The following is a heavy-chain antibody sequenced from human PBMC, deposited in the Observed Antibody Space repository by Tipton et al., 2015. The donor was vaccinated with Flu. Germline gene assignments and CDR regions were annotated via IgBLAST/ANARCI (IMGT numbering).Heavy chain of an antibody. J-gene: IGHJ6*02. V-gene: IGHV4-61*02. CDR1: GGSISSGDYY. Sequence: LRLSCTVSGGSISSGDYYWSWIRQPAGKELEWIGRIYTSGSTNYNPSLKSRLTMSIDTSKDQFSLKLGSVTVADTAVYYCARDGWGYDGMDVWGQGTTVTVSS. CDR3: ARDGWGYDGMDV. D-gene: IGHD3-22*01. CDR2: IYTSGST.